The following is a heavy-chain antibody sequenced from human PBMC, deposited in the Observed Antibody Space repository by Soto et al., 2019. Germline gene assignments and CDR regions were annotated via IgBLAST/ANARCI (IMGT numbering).Heavy chain of an antibody. V-gene: IGHV4-39*01. CDR2: IYYSGST. CDR1: GGSISSSSYY. D-gene: IGHD5-18*01. CDR3: ARRETAMVTDH. J-gene: IGHJ4*02. Sequence: SETLSLTCTVSGGSISSSSYYWGWIRHPPGKGLEWIGSIYYSGSTYYNPSLKSRVTISVDTSKNQFSLKLSSVTAADTAVYYCARRETAMVTDHWGEGTLVTVSS.